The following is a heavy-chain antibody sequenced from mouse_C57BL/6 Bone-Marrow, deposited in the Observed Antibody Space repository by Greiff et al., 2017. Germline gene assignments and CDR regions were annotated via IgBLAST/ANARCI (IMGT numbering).Heavy chain of an antibody. CDR1: GFNIKDDY. CDR2: IDPENGDT. Sequence: EVQLQQSGAELVRPGASVKLSCTASGFNIKDDYMHWVKQRPERGLEWIGWIDPENGDTEYASKFQGKATITADTSSNTAYLQLSSLTSEDTAVYYCTRVFFDYWGQGTTLTVSS. CDR3: TRVFFDY. J-gene: IGHJ2*01. V-gene: IGHV14-4*01.